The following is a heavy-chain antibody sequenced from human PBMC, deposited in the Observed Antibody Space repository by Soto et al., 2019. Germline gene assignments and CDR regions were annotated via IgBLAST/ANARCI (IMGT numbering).Heavy chain of an antibody. D-gene: IGHD3-3*01. CDR1: GFTFSSYA. Sequence: GGSLRLSCAASGFTFSSYAMSWVRQAPGKGLEWVSAISGSGGSTYYADSVKGRFTISRDNSKNTLYLQMNSLRAEDTAVYYCAKVGGRITIFGVVIFGGDSRLRVSFDYWGQGTLVTVSS. CDR2: ISGSGGST. V-gene: IGHV3-23*01. J-gene: IGHJ4*02. CDR3: AKVGGRITIFGVVIFGGDSRLRVSFDY.